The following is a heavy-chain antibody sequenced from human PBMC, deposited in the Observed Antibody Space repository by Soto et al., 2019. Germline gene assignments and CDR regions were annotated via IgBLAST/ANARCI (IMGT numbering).Heavy chain of an antibody. D-gene: IGHD1-26*01. Sequence: SETLSLTCAVYGGSFSGYYWPWIRQPPGKGLEWMGYIYYSGTTTNYNPSLKSRVTLSVDTSKNQFSLKLSSVTAADTAVYYCARLGGSYAVPHFDYWGQGTLVTVS. J-gene: IGHJ4*02. CDR2: IYYSGTT. CDR1: GGSFSGYY. CDR3: ARLGGSYAVPHFDY. V-gene: IGHV4-59*08.